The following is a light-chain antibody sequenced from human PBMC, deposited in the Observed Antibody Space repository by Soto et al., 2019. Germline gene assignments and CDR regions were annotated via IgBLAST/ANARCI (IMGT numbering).Light chain of an antibody. CDR1: QDITYN. J-gene: IGKJ1*01. Sequence: IVMTQSPATLSVSPGESATLSCRASQDITYNLARYQHKLGQAPRLLIDSASTRATGIPARFSGSGSGTEFTLTISSLQSEDFAVYYCHQYNNWSWTFRQGTEV. CDR2: SAS. CDR3: HQYNNWSWT. V-gene: IGKV3-15*01.